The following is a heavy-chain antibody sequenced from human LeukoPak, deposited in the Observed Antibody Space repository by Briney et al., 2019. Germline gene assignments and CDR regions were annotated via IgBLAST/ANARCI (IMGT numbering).Heavy chain of an antibody. V-gene: IGHV3-23*01. CDR3: AKSRYSGYDSDFDY. CDR2: ISGSGGST. CDR1: GFTFSNYA. J-gene: IGHJ4*02. D-gene: IGHD5-12*01. Sequence: PGGSLRLSCAASGFTFSNYAMSWVRQAPGKGLEWVSAISGSGGSTYYADSVKGRFTISRDNSKNTLYLQMNSLRAEDTAVYYCAKSRYSGYDSDFDYWGQGTLVTVSS.